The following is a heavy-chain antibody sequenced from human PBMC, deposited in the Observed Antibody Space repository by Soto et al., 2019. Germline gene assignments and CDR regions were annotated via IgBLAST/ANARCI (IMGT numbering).Heavy chain of an antibody. CDR1: GFTFSSYG. CDR2: IWYDGSNK. J-gene: IGHJ4*02. CDR3: AREQYDQYSSGWFDY. Sequence: GGSLRLSCASSGFTFSSYGMHWVRQAPGKGLEWVAVIWYDGSNKYYADSVKGRFTISRDNSKNTLYLQMNSLRAEDTAVYYCAREQYDQYSSGWFDYWGQGTLVTVSS. D-gene: IGHD6-19*01. V-gene: IGHV3-33*01.